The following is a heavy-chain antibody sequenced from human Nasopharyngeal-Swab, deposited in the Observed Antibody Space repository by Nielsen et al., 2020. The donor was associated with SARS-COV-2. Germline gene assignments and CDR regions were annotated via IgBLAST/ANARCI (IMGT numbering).Heavy chain of an antibody. J-gene: IGHJ6*02. D-gene: IGHD3-10*01. V-gene: IGHV4-61*01. CDR3: ARDIGAAALAPWRGYYGMDV. CDR2: MYYSGST. Sequence: SETLSLTCTVSGGSVSSGSHYWSWIRQPPGKGLEWIGYMYYSGSTNYNPSLKSRVTISVDTSKNQFSLKLSSVTAADTAVYYCARDIGAAALAPWRGYYGMDVWGQGTTVTVSS. CDR1: GGSVSSGSHY.